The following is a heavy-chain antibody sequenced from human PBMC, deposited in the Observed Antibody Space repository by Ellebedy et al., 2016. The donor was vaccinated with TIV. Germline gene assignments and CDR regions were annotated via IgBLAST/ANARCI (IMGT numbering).Heavy chain of an antibody. V-gene: IGHV3-30*18. CDR2: ISFDGSNK. CDR1: GFTFSTYS. D-gene: IGHD6-19*01. J-gene: IGHJ4*02. Sequence: GESLKISCAASGFTFSTYSMHWVRQAPGQGLEWVAVISFDGSNKYYADSVKGRFTISRDNSKNTLYLQMNSLRGEDTAVYYCAKESSGWSPIDYWGQGALVTVSS. CDR3: AKESSGWSPIDY.